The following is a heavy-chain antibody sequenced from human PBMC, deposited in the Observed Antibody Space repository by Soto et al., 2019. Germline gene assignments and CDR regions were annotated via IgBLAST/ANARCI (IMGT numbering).Heavy chain of an antibody. CDR1: GYTFTGYY. CDR3: ARESIVMRARFLEWLSSDYGMDV. J-gene: IGHJ6*02. CDR2: INPNSGGT. V-gene: IGHV1-2*04. Sequence: GASVKVSCNASGYTFTGYYMHWVRQAPGQGLEWMGWINPNSGGTNYAQKFQGWVTMTRDTSISTAYMELSRLRSDDTAVYYCARESIVMRARFLEWLSSDYGMDVWGQGTTVTVSS. D-gene: IGHD3-3*01.